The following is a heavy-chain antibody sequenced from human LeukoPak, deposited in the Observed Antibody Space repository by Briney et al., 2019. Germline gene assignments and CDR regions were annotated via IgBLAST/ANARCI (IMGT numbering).Heavy chain of an antibody. J-gene: IGHJ4*02. Sequence: GGSLRLSCAASGFTFSTYTMNWVRQAPGKGLEWVSSISSISNNIYYADSVKGRFTIHRDNDMNSVYLQMNSLRVEDTAVYYCARGYQRPDYWGQGTLISVSS. CDR1: GFTFSTYT. D-gene: IGHD2-2*01. CDR3: ARGYQRPDY. CDR2: ISSISNNI. V-gene: IGHV3-21*01.